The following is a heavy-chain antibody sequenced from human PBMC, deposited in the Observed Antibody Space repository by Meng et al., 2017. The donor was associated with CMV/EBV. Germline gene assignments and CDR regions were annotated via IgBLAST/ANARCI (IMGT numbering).Heavy chain of an antibody. Sequence: GGSLRLSCIASGFKFGDYVMSWVRQAPGKGLEWVGFIRSKGYGETTEYAASVKGRFTISRDDSNGIAYLQMNSLRTEDTAMYHCTRDWGDYDYVWGSDWGQGTLVTVSS. J-gene: IGHJ4*02. V-gene: IGHV3-49*04. CDR3: TRDWGDYDYVWGSD. CDR1: GFKFGDYV. D-gene: IGHD3-16*01. CDR2: IRSKGYGETT.